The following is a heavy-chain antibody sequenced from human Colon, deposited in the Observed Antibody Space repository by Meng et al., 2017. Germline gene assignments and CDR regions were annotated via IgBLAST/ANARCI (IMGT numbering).Heavy chain of an antibody. J-gene: IGHJ4*02. CDR2: AGT. CDR3: ARNHWGSLDY. D-gene: IGHD7-27*01. CDR1: GGSVSRSDYP. Sequence: QLQLQESGPGLVRPSETLSLICTVSGGSVSRSDYPWGWIRQPPGKXLEWIGYAGTNYNPSLKSRVTISVDTSKRQFSLKLTSVTAADTAVYYCARNHWGSLDYWGQGILVTVSS. V-gene: IGHV4-61*08.